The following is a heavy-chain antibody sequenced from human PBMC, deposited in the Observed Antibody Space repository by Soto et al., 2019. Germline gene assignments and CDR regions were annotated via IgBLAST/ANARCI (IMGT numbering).Heavy chain of an antibody. CDR3: VKALSARYNSAKAFDV. J-gene: IGHJ3*01. D-gene: IGHD2-2*02. CDR2: IGNNGGST. V-gene: IGHV3-64D*06. Sequence: PGGSLRLSCSASGFTFSSYTMHWVRKAPGKGLEYVSVIGNNGGSTYYADSVNGRFTISRDNSKNTLFLQMSSLRADDTAVYYCVKALSARYNSAKAFDVWGQGTMVTVSS. CDR1: GFTFSSYT.